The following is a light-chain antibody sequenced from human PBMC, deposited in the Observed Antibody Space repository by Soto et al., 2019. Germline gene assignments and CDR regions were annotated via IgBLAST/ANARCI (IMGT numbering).Light chain of an antibody. CDR3: KHYNSYSEA. V-gene: IGKV1-5*03. Sequence: DIQMTQSPSTLSGSVGDRVTITCRASQTISSWLAWYQQKPGKAPKLLIYKAYTLKSGVPSRFSGSGSGTEFTLTIRSLQPDDFATYYCKHYNSYSEAVGQGTKVDI. CDR2: KAY. CDR1: QTISSW. J-gene: IGKJ1*01.